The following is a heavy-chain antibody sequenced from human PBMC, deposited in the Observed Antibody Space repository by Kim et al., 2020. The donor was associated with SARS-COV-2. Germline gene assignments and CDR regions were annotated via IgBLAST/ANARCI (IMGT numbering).Heavy chain of an antibody. CDR1: GFTFSSYG. D-gene: IGHD2-21*01. V-gene: IGHV3-30*18. Sequence: GGSLRLSCAASGFTFSSYGMHWARQAPGKGLEWVAVISYDGSNKYYADSVKGRFTISRDNSKNTLYLQTNSLRAEDTAVYYCAKSLGYCGGDCYSDHDA. CDR2: ISYDGSNK. CDR3: AKSLGYCGGDCYSDHDA. J-gene: IGHJ3*01.